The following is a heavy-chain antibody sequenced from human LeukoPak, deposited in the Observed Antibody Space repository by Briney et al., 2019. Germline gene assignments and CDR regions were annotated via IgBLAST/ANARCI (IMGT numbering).Heavy chain of an antibody. V-gene: IGHV4-34*01. CDR2: INHSGST. CDR3: ARWRDYGDYVDY. Sequence: KSSETLSLTCAVYGGSFSNYYWSWIRQPPGKGLEWIGEINHSGSTNYNPSLKRRVTISVGTSKNQFSLKLSSVTAADTAVYYCARWRDYGDYVDYWGQGTLVTVSS. J-gene: IGHJ4*02. CDR1: GGSFSNYY. D-gene: IGHD4-17*01.